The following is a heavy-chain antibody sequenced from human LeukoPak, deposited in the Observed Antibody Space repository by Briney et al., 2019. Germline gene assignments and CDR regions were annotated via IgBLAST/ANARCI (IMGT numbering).Heavy chain of an antibody. CDR3: XXXXGSGSYYNVQRYFDY. Sequence: GGSLRLSCAASGFTFSSYAMSWVRQAPGKGLEWVSAISGSGGSTYYADSVKGRFTISRDNSKNTLYLQMNSLRDEYTAVYYCXXXXGSGSYYNVQRYFDYWGQGTLVTVSS. CDR2: ISGSGGST. CDR1: GFTFSSYA. J-gene: IGHJ4*02. D-gene: IGHD3-10*01. V-gene: IGHV3-23*01.